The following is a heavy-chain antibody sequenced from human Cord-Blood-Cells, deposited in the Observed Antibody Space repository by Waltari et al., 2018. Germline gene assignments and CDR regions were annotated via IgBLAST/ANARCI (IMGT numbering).Heavy chain of an antibody. Sequence: VKVSCKASRATFSSYALSWERPAPGQGLAWMVGMIPIFGTANYAQKVQGRVTITADEATNTAYMAMSSLRSEDTAVYYCARGGLRGERYFDYWGQGTLVTVSS. CDR1: RATFSSYA. J-gene: IGHJ4*02. CDR3: ARGGLRGERYFDY. CDR2: MIPIFGTA. D-gene: IGHD3-16*01. V-gene: IGHV1-69*01.